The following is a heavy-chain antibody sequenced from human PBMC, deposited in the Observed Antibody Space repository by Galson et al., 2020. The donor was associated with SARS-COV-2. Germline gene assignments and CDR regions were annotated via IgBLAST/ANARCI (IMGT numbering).Heavy chain of an antibody. CDR2: ISYDGTTR. D-gene: IGHD2-2*01. Sequence: GGSLRLSCAASGFTFSSSAMHWVRQAPGKGLEWVAIISYDGTTRYNSDSVQGRFTISRDISKTTLYLQMNSLGPEGTAVYYGARETDDHTSSLDDYLGQGTLVTVSA. CDR1: GFTFSSSA. CDR3: ARETDDHTSSLDDY. J-gene: IGHJ4*02. V-gene: IGHV3-30*04.